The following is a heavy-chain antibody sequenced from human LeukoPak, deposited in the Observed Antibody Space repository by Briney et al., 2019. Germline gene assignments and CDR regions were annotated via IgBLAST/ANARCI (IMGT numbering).Heavy chain of an antibody. CDR1: GYTFTSYY. V-gene: IGHV1-2*02. D-gene: IGHD3-10*01. Sequence: ASVKVSCKASGYTFTSYYMHWVRQAPGQGLEWMGWINPNSGGTNYAQKFQGRVTMTRDTSISTAYMELSRLRSDDTAVYYCARDGRMVRGNYYYYYYMDVWGKGTTVTISS. CDR2: INPNSGGT. J-gene: IGHJ6*03. CDR3: ARDGRMVRGNYYYYYYMDV.